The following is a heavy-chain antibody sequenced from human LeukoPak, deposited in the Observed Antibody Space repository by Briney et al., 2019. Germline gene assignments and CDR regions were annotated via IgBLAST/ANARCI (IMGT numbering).Heavy chain of an antibody. CDR2: ISGSSSYI. V-gene: IGHV3-21*01. D-gene: IGHD3-10*01. Sequence: GGSLRLSCAASGFTFDSYSMNWVRQAPGQGLEWVSSISGSSSYIYYADSVKGRFTISRDNAKNSLYLQMKSLRAEDTAVYYCASGLYGSGSYLGEYWGQRTLVTVSS. CDR3: ASGLYGSGSYLGEY. J-gene: IGHJ4*02. CDR1: GFTFDSYS.